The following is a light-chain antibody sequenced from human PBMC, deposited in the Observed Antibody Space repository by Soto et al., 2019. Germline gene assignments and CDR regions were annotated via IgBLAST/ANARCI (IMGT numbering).Light chain of an antibody. CDR2: DAS. V-gene: IGKV1-33*01. J-gene: IGKJ3*01. Sequence: DIQMTQSPSSLSASVGDRVTITCQASQDISNYLNWYQQKPGKAPKLLIYDASNLETGVPSRFSGSGSGTDFTLPISSLQPEDIATYYCQQYDNLPFTFGPGTKVDIK. CDR3: QQYDNLPFT. CDR1: QDISNY.